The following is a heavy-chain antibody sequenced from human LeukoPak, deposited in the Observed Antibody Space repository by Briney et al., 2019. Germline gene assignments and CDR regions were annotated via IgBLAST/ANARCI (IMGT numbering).Heavy chain of an antibody. Sequence: GGSLRLSCAASGFTFSSYSTNWVRQAPGKGLEWVSSISSSSSYIYYADSVKGRFTISRDNAKNSLYLQMNSLRAEDTAVYYCARFVDSGRLLNAFDIWGQGTMVTVSS. CDR2: ISSSSSYI. D-gene: IGHD1-26*01. CDR1: GFTFSSYS. CDR3: ARFVDSGRLLNAFDI. J-gene: IGHJ3*02. V-gene: IGHV3-21*01.